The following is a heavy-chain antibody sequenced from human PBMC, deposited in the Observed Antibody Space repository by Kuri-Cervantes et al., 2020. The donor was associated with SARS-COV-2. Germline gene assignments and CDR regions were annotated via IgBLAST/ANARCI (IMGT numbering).Heavy chain of an antibody. CDR2: IRSKANSYAT. CDR1: GFTFSGSA. J-gene: IGHJ6*02. D-gene: IGHD4-17*01. CDR3: SRSTVTSPLYGMDV. Sequence: GGPLRLSCAASGFTFSGSAMHWVRQASGKGLEWVGRIRSKANSYATAYAASVKGRFTISRDDSKNTAYLQMNSLKTEDTAVYYCSRSTVTSPLYGMDVWGQGTTVTVSS. V-gene: IGHV3-73*01.